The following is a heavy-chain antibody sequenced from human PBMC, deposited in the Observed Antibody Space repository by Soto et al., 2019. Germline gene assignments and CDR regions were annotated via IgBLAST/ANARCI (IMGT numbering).Heavy chain of an antibody. CDR3: AKTLYYYDTSGYQ. CDR2: ISGSGYST. D-gene: IGHD3-22*01. CDR1: GFTFSSYA. V-gene: IGHV3-23*01. Sequence: EVQLLESGGGLVQPGGSLRLSCAASGFTFSSYAMRWVRQAPGKGLEWVSAISGSGYSTYYADSVKGRFTISRDNSKNTLYLQMYSLRAEDTAVYYCAKTLYYYDTSGYQWGQGTLVTVSS. J-gene: IGHJ4*02.